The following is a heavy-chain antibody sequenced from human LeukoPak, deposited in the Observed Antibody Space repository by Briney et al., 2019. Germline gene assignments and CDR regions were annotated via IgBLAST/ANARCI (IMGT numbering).Heavy chain of an antibody. CDR1: GGSISNYY. J-gene: IGHJ5*02. CDR2: IYYSGST. Sequence: SETLSLTSTVSGGSISNYYWSWIRQPPGKGLEWIGYIYYSGSTNSNPSLKSRVTISVDTSKNQFSLKLSSVTAADTAVYYCARARLWFDPWGQGTLVTVSS. CDR3: ARARLWFDP. V-gene: IGHV4-59*01.